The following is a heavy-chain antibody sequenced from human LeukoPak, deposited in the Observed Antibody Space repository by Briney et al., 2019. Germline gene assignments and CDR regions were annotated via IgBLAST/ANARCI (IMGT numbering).Heavy chain of an antibody. D-gene: IGHD2-2*01. CDR2: IYYSGST. Sequence: SETLSLTCTVSGGSLSSYYWSWIRQPPGKGLEWIGYIYYSGSTNYNPSLKSRVTISVDTSKNQFSLKLSSVTAADTAVYYCARASGGYQLPNWFDPWGQGTLVTVSS. CDR3: ARASGGYQLPNWFDP. CDR1: GGSLSSYY. V-gene: IGHV4-59*01. J-gene: IGHJ5*02.